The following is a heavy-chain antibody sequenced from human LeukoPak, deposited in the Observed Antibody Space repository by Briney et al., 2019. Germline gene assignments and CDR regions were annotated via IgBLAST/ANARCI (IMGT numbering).Heavy chain of an antibody. CDR2: ISSNGRST. D-gene: IGHD3-16*01. V-gene: IGHV3-64D*09. J-gene: IGHJ4*02. Sequence: GGSLRLSCSASGFTFSSYAMHWVRQAPGKGLEYVSAISSNGRSTYYADSVKGRFTISRDNSQNTLYLQMSSLRAEDTAVYYCARRDATGRGGVDYWGQGTLVTVSS. CDR1: GFTFSSYA. CDR3: ARRDATGRGGVDY.